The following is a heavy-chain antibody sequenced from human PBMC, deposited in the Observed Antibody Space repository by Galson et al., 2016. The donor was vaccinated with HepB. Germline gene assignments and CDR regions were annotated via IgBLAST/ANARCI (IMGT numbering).Heavy chain of an antibody. D-gene: IGHD6-13*01. CDR1: GFTFSNYG. Sequence: SLRLSCATSGFTFSNYGMHWVRQAPGKGPKWVALIWYDGSNKYFADSVKGRFTISRDNSNNTLYLQMNSLRAEDTAVYYCARRSSSWFIDYWGRGTLVTVSS. V-gene: IGHV3-33*01. J-gene: IGHJ4*02. CDR3: ARRSSSWFIDY. CDR2: IWYDGSNK.